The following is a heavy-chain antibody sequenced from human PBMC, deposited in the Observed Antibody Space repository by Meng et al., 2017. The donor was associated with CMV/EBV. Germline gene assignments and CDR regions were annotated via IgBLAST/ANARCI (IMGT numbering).Heavy chain of an antibody. J-gene: IGHJ4*02. D-gene: IGHD2-2*01. CDR3: ARARGYCSTTSCWRTLDY. CDR1: GFTFSSYW. CDR2: ISIDGRDE. Sequence: GGSLRLSCAASGFTFSSYWMSWVRQAPGKGPEWVAVISIDGRDEYYAESVKGRFTISRDNSKNTLDLQATSLRPEDTALYYCARARGYCSTTSCWRTLDYWGQGTLVTVSS. V-gene: IGHV3-30*03.